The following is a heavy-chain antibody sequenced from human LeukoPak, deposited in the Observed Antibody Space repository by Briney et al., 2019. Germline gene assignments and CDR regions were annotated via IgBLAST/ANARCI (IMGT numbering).Heavy chain of an antibody. CDR1: GGSISSYY. CDR3: ARGRITMIVVVITAGEVDY. V-gene: IGHV4-59*05. CDR2: IYYSGST. Sequence: SETLSLTCTVSGGSISSYYWSWIRQPPGKGLEWIGSIYYSGSTYYNPSLKSRVTISVDTSKNQFSLKLSSVTAADTAVYYCARGRITMIVVVITAGEVDYWGQGTLVTVSS. J-gene: IGHJ4*02. D-gene: IGHD3-22*01.